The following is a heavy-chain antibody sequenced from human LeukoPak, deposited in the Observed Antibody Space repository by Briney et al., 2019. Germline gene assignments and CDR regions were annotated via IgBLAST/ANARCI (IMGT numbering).Heavy chain of an antibody. V-gene: IGHV4-59*12. Sequence: SETLSLTCTVSGGSISSYYWSWIRQPPGKGLEWIGYIYYSGSTNYNPSLKSRVTISVDTSKNQFSLKLSSVTAADTAVYYCARGGRFGESLTYWGQGTLVTVSS. J-gene: IGHJ4*02. CDR2: IYYSGST. D-gene: IGHD3-10*01. CDR3: ARGGRFGESLTY. CDR1: GGSISSYY.